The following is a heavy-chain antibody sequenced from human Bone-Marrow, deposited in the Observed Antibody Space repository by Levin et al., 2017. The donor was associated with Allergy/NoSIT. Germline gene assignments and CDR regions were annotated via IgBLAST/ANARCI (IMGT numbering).Heavy chain of an antibody. CDR3: ARDLVGVKGY. Sequence: PEASVKVSCTTSGYPFTGYSMHWVRQAPGQGLEWVGRINPKSGDTNYAQKFQGRVTMTTDTSITTAYMELTNLRSDDTAVYYCARDLVGVKGYWGQGTLVTVSS. CDR2: INPKSGDT. CDR1: GYPFTGYS. D-gene: IGHD2-15*01. J-gene: IGHJ4*02. V-gene: IGHV1-2*06.